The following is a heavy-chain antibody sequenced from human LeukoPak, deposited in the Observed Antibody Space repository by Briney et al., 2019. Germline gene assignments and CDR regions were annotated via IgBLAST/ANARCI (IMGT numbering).Heavy chain of an antibody. CDR3: ARQLGYCSDGSCYFDF. Sequence: GGSLRLSCAASGFTFSNYAMSWVRQAPGRGLEWISAISIDVGDTYYAHSVKGRFTLSRDKSKNTAHLQMNSLRAEDTAVYHCARQLGYCSDGSCYFDFWGQGTLVTVSS. V-gene: IGHV3-23*01. CDR1: GFTFSNYA. CDR2: ISIDVGDT. J-gene: IGHJ4*02. D-gene: IGHD2-15*01.